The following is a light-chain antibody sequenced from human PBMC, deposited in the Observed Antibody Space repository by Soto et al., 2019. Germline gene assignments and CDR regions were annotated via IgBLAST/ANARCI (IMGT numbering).Light chain of an antibody. V-gene: IGLV2-8*01. CDR2: EVS. CDR1: SSDVGGYNY. Sequence: QSVPTQPPSASVSPGQSVTISCTGASSDVGGYNYVSWYQQHPGKAPRLMIYEVSKRPSGVPDRFSGSKSGNTASLTVSGLQAEDEADYFCSSYAGNGYVLGTGTKVTVL. J-gene: IGLJ1*01. CDR3: SSYAGNGYV.